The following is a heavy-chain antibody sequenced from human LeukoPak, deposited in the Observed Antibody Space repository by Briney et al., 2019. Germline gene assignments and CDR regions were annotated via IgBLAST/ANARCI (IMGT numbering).Heavy chain of an antibody. V-gene: IGHV3-48*03. J-gene: IGHJ3*02. CDR2: ISSSGSTI. Sequence: GGSLRLSCAASGFTFSSYEMNWVRQAPGKGLEWVSYISSSGSTIYYADSVKGRFTISRDNAKNSLYLQMNSLRAEDTAVYYCARTSSPYSSGWYYVRADAFDIWGQGTMVTVSS. D-gene: IGHD6-19*01. CDR1: GFTFSSYE. CDR3: ARTSSPYSSGWYYVRADAFDI.